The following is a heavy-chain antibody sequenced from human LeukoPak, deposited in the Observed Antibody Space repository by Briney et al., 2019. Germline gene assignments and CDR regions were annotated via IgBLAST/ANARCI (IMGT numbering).Heavy chain of an antibody. Sequence: SVKVSCKASGGTFSSYAISWVRQAPGQGLEWMGRIIPILGIANYAQKFQGRVTITADKSTSTAYMELSSLRSEDTAVYYCASRLGGYDRVDYWGQGTLVTVSS. CDR3: ASRLGGYDRVDY. V-gene: IGHV1-69*04. D-gene: IGHD5-12*01. CDR2: IIPILGIA. J-gene: IGHJ4*02. CDR1: GGTFSSYA.